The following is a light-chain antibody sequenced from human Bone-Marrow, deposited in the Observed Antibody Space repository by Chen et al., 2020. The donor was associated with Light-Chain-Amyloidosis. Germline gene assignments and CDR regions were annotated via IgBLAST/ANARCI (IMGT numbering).Light chain of an antibody. CDR1: SSDVGGDNH. J-gene: IGLJ1*01. CDR2: EVT. CDR3: SSYTITHTLV. Sequence: QSALTQPASVSGSPGQSITISCTGTSSDVGGDNHVSWYQQHPDKAPKLMIYEVTNRPSWVPDRCAGAKADNTASLTISGLQTEDEADYFCSSYTITHTLVFGSGTRVTV. V-gene: IGLV2-14*01.